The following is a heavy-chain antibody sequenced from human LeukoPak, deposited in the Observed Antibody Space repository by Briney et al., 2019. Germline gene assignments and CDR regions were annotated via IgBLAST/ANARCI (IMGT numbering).Heavy chain of an antibody. CDR1: GFTFSSYW. D-gene: IGHD6-19*01. V-gene: IGHV3-74*01. Sequence: GGSLRLSCAASGFTFSSYWMHWVRQAPGKGLVWVSRINSDGSSTSYADSVKGRFTISRDNAKNSLYLQMNSLRVEDTAFYYCAKDNRRHYTSGPNPDSLHWGQGALVAVSS. CDR2: INSDGSST. J-gene: IGHJ4*02. CDR3: AKDNRRHYTSGPNPDSLH.